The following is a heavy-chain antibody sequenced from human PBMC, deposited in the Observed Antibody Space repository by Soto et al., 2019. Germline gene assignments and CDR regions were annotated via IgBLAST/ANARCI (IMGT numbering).Heavy chain of an antibody. J-gene: IGHJ6*03. V-gene: IGHV3-23*01. Sequence: PGGSLRLSCAGSGFTFSSYAMSWVRQAPGKGLEWVSAISGSGGSTYFADSVKGRFTISRDNSKNTLSLQLNSLRAEDTAVYYCARWPRYCSGGNCYSANMDVWGKGTTVTVSS. D-gene: IGHD2-15*01. CDR3: ARWPRYCSGGNCYSANMDV. CDR1: GFTFSSYA. CDR2: ISGSGGST.